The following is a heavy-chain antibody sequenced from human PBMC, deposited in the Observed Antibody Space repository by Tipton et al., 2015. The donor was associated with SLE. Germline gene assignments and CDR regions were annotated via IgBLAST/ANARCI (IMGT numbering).Heavy chain of an antibody. D-gene: IGHD1-1*01. V-gene: IGHV4-34*01. CDR3: ARRRSWNEVDFDY. CDR1: DGSLTDYW. Sequence: LRLSCAVYDGSLTDYWWTWIRQPPGKGLEWIGEVNHSGRNNYNPSLGGRVTISGDTSKNQFSLNLTSVTAADTAVYYCARRRSWNEVDFDYWGQGTLVTVSS. CDR2: VNHSGRN. J-gene: IGHJ4*02.